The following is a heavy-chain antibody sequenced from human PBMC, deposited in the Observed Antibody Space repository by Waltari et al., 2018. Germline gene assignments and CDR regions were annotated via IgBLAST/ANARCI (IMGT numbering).Heavy chain of an antibody. CDR1: GFTFSNCN. Sequence: EVQLVESGGGLVQPGGSLSLSCAASGFTFSNCNMNWVRQAPGKGLEWVSYISTSSSTIYYADSVKGRFTISRDNAKYSLYLQMDSLRAEDTAVYYCASLSWYFDLWGRGTLVTVSS. J-gene: IGHJ2*01. CDR2: ISTSSSTI. V-gene: IGHV3-48*01. CDR3: ASLSWYFDL.